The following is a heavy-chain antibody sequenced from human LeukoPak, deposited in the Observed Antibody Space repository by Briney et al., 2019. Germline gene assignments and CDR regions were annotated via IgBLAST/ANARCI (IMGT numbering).Heavy chain of an antibody. Sequence: GGSLRLSCAASGFTVNSNYMSWVRQAPGKGLEWVSVVYSGDRTYYADSVKGRFTNSRDDSTNTLYLLMNSLRAEDTAVYYCARGYLIDYWGQGTLVTVSS. CDR2: VYSGDRT. CDR3: ARGYLIDY. V-gene: IGHV3-66*01. D-gene: IGHD1-26*01. J-gene: IGHJ4*02. CDR1: GFTVNSNY.